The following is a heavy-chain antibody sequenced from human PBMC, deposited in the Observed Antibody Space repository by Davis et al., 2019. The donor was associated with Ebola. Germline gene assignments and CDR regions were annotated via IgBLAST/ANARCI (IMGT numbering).Heavy chain of an antibody. J-gene: IGHJ5*02. Sequence: GESLKISCAASGFTVSSNYMSWVRQAPGKGLEWVSVIYSGGSTYYADSVKGRFTISRDNSKNTLYLQMNSLRAEDTAVYYCARGPHSLGLDPWGQGTLVTVSS. CDR2: IYSGGST. CDR1: GFTVSSNY. CDR3: ARGPHSLGLDP. V-gene: IGHV3-53*01. D-gene: IGHD3-16*01.